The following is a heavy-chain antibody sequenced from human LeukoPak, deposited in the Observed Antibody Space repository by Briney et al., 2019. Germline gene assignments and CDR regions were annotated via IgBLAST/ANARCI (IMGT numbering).Heavy chain of an antibody. J-gene: IGHJ6*03. CDR3: ARVRREMKRSLGRTTEYSYYYYMDV. Sequence: PGGSLRLSCAASGLTFSNYWMSWVRQGPGKGQEWVANIKHDGSEKYYIDSVKGRFTISRDNAKNSVYLQMNRLRAEDTAVYYCARVRREMKRSLGRTTEYSYYYYMDVWGKGTTVTVSS. CDR1: GLTFSNYW. D-gene: IGHD1/OR15-1a*01. V-gene: IGHV3-7*01. CDR2: IKHDGSEK.